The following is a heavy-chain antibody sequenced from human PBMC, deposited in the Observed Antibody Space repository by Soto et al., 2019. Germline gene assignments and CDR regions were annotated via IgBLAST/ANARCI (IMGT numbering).Heavy chain of an antibody. D-gene: IGHD3-3*01. Sequence: EVQLVESGGGLVKPGGSLRLSCAASGCTFSNAWMNWVRQAPGKGLEWVGRIKSKTDGGTTDYAAPVKGRFTISRDDSKNMLYLQMNSLKTEDTAVYYCTTVKDYDFWSGYANYYGMDVWGQGTTVTVSS. CDR2: IKSKTDGGTT. CDR3: TTVKDYDFWSGYANYYGMDV. V-gene: IGHV3-15*07. CDR1: GCTFSNAW. J-gene: IGHJ6*02.